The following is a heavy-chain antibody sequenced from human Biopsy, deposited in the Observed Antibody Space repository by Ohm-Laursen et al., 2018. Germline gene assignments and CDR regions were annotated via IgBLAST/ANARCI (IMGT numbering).Heavy chain of an antibody. J-gene: IGHJ4*02. V-gene: IGHV4-61*01. CDR3: ARLSTLFGVADFTDD. D-gene: IGHD3-3*01. Sequence: SETLSLTCTVSGASVTSGSYYWSWIRQPPGKGLEWLGYISNIGSTNYNPSLKSRVTISVDTSKNHFSLKLTSVTAADTAVYYCARLSTLFGVADFTDDWGQGTLVTVSS. CDR1: GASVTSGSYY. CDR2: ISNIGST.